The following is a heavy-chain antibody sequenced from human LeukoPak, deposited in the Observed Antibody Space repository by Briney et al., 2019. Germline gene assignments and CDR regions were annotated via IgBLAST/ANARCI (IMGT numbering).Heavy chain of an antibody. Sequence: ASVKVSCKASGYTFTSYGISWVRQAPGQGLEWMGWISAYNGNTNYAQKLQGRVTMTTDTSTSTAYMELRSLRSDDTAVYYCARDGGYDYVWGSHRYEDYWGQGTLVTVSS. D-gene: IGHD3-16*02. CDR2: ISAYNGNT. CDR1: GYTFTSYG. CDR3: ARDGGYDYVWGSHRYEDY. J-gene: IGHJ4*02. V-gene: IGHV1-18*01.